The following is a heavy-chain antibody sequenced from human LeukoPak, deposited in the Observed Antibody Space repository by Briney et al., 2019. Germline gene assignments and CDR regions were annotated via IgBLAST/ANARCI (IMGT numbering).Heavy chain of an antibody. J-gene: IGHJ4*02. Sequence: SETLSLTCTVSGGSISSSSYYWGWIRQPPGKGLEWIGSMYYSGSTYYNPSLKSRITISVDTSKNQFSLKLSSVTAADTVVYYCAGQCSGGTCGFDYWGQGTLVTVSS. CDR1: GGSISSSSYY. CDR2: MYYSGST. D-gene: IGHD2-15*01. CDR3: AGQCSGGTCGFDY. V-gene: IGHV4-39*01.